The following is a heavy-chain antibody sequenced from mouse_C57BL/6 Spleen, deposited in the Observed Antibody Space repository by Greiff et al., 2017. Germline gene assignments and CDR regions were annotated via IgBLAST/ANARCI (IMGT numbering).Heavy chain of an antibody. J-gene: IGHJ2*01. CDR3: ANGDYGYFDY. V-gene: IGHV1-52*01. CDR1: GYTFTSYW. Sequence: QVQLQQPGAELVRPGSSVKLSCKASGYTFTSYWMHWVKQRPIQGLEWIGNIDPSDSETHYNQKFKDKATLTVDKSSSTAYMQISSLTSEDSAVYYCANGDYGYFDYWGQGTTLTVSS. D-gene: IGHD2-13*01. CDR2: IDPSDSET.